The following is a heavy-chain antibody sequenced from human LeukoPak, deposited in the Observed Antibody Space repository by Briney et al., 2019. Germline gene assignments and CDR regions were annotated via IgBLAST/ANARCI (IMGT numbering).Heavy chain of an antibody. D-gene: IGHD3-10*01. CDR2: IYYSGST. Sequence: SETLSLTCTVSGGSISSYYWSWIRQPPGKGLEWIGYIYYSGSTNYNPSLKSRVTISVDTSKNQFSLKLSSVTAADTAVYYCARAPISADAYAFDIWGQGTMVTVSS. CDR1: GGSISSYY. J-gene: IGHJ3*02. V-gene: IGHV4-59*01. CDR3: ARAPISADAYAFDI.